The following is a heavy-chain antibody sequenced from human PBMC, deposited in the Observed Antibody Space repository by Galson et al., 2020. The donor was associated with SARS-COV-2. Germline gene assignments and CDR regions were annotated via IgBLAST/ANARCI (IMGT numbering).Heavy chain of an antibody. Sequence: GGSLRLSCTASGFTFSNYDIHWARQAPGKGLEWVTYVYLHGGDQRFADSVKGRFTTSRDNSKNTVYLQMSSLRAEDTAVYFCAKIYDIASGDDFDFWGHGTLVTVSS. J-gene: IGHJ3*01. CDR2: VYLHGGDQ. V-gene: IGHV3-30*02. CDR3: AKIYDIASGDDFDF. CDR1: GFTFSNYD. D-gene: IGHD5-12*01.